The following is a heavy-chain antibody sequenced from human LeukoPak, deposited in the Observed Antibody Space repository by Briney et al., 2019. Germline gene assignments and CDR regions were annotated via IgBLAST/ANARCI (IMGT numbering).Heavy chain of an antibody. CDR3: ARVSSSWPYYYYYYGMDV. D-gene: IGHD6-13*01. CDR1: GYTFTSYD. J-gene: IGHJ6*02. Sequence: ASVKVSCKASGYTFTSYDINWVRQATGQGLEWMGWMNPNSGNTGYAQKFQGRVTMTRNTSLSTAYMELSSLRSEDTAVYYCARVSSSWPYYYYYYGMDVWGQGTTVTVSS. CDR2: MNPNSGNT. V-gene: IGHV1-8*01.